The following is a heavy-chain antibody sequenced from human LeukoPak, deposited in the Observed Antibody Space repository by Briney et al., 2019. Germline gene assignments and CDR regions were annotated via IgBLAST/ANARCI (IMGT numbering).Heavy chain of an antibody. CDR2: IYTSGST. J-gene: IGHJ4*02. CDR3: ARGPLKYYFDY. V-gene: IGHV4-61*02. Sequence: SQTLSLTCTVSGGSISSGSYYWSWIRQPAGKGLEWIGRIYTSGSTNYNPSLKSRVTISVDTSKNQFSLKLSSVTAADTAVYYCARGPLKYYFDYWDQGTLVTVSS. CDR1: GGSISSGSYY.